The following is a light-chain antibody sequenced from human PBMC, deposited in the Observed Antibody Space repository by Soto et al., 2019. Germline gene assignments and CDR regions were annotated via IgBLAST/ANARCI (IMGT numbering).Light chain of an antibody. CDR3: QQYNSYSEA. Sequence: DIQVTQSPSTLSASVGDRVTITCRASQAIGNWLAWYQQKPGKAPKLLIYDASNLEGGVPSRFSGSGSGTEFTLTISSLQPDDFATYYCQQYNSYSEAFGQGTKVDIK. CDR1: QAIGNW. CDR2: DAS. J-gene: IGKJ1*01. V-gene: IGKV1-5*01.